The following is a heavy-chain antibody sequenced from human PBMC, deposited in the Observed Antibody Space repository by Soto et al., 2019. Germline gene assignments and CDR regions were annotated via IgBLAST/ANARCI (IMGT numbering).Heavy chain of an antibody. Sequence: GGSLRLSCASGFTFSDYNMNWVRQAPGKGLEWLSYMSRTSTTIYYAHSVKGRFTISRDNARNSLHLQMNRLRDEDTAVYYCVAEGLATLAFDFWGQGTMVTVSS. CDR2: MSRTSTTI. CDR3: VAEGLATLAFDF. V-gene: IGHV3-48*02. CDR1: GFTFSDYN. D-gene: IGHD3-9*01. J-gene: IGHJ3*01.